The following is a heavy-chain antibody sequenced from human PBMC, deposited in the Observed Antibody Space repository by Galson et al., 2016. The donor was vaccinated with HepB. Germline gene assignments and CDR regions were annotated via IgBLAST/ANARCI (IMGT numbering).Heavy chain of an antibody. Sequence: LSLTCAVSGDAITNNWWSWVRQPPGKGLEWIGEIYHTGSTNYNPSLKSRVTISIDKSKNQFSLKMSSMTAADTAVYFCARFTRFPYESSGHVWFDPWGQGTLVTVSS. J-gene: IGHJ5*02. CDR1: GDAITNNW. CDR2: IYHTGST. CDR3: ARFTRFPYESSGHVWFDP. D-gene: IGHD3-22*01. V-gene: IGHV4-4*01.